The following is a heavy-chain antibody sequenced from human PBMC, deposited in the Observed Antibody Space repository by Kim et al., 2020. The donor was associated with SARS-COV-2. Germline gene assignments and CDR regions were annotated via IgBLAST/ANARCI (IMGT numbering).Heavy chain of an antibody. V-gene: IGHV4-39*07. Sequence: LKSRVTISIDTSKNQFSLKLSSVTAADTAVYYCARDPTLVRGVIIGYFDYWGQGTLVTVSS. D-gene: IGHD3-10*01. CDR3: ARDPTLVRGVIIGYFDY. J-gene: IGHJ4*02.